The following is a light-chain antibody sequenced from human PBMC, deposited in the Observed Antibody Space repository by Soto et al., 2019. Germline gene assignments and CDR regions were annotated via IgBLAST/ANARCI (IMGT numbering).Light chain of an antibody. J-gene: IGLJ3*02. V-gene: IGLV2-14*03. CDR3: NSYTSISTWV. CDR2: DVS. Sequence: QSVLTQPASVSGSPGQSITISCTGTSSDIGNYNYVSWFQQHPGKAPKVIIYDVSNRPSGISDRFSGSKSGNTASLTISGLQGEDEADYYCNSYTSISTWVFGGGTKGTVL. CDR1: SSDIGNYNY.